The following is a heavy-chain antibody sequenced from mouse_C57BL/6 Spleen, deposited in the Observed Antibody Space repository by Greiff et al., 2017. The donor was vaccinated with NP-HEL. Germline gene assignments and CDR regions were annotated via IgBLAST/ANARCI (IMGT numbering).Heavy chain of an antibody. D-gene: IGHD3-1*01. J-gene: IGHJ4*01. CDR2: ISYDGSN. Sequence: EVQRVESGPGLVKPSQSLSLTCSVTGYSITSGYYWNWIRQFPGNKLEWMGYISYDGSNNYNPSLKNRISITRDTSKNQFFLKLNSVTTEDTATYYCARAGYGEMDYWGQGTSVTVSS. CDR3: ARAGYGEMDY. V-gene: IGHV3-6*01. CDR1: GYSITSGYY.